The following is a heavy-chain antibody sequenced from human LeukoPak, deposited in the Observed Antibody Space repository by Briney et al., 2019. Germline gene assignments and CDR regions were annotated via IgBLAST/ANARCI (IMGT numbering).Heavy chain of an antibody. CDR1: GFTFSSYG. CDR3: AKDSRRDSSGYLYAFDI. J-gene: IGHJ3*02. Sequence: GGSLRLSCAASGFTFSSYGMSWVRQAPGKGLEWVSAISGSGGSTYYADSVKGRFTISRDNSKNTLYLQMNSLRAEDTAVYYCAKDSRRDSSGYLYAFDIWGQGTMVTVSS. CDR2: ISGSGGST. D-gene: IGHD3-22*01. V-gene: IGHV3-23*01.